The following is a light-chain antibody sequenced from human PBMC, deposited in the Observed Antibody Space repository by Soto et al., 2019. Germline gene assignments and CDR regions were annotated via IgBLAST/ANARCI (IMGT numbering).Light chain of an antibody. CDR2: DDR. CDR3: QEWDSNFDQWI. J-gene: IGLJ2*01. CDR1: NIGSKS. Sequence: SYELTQPPSVSVAPGQTATITCGGNNIGSKSVHWYQQRPGQAPVLVVYDDRDRPSGIPERFSGSNSGNTASLTISRVEVGDEAEYHCQEWDSNFDQWIFGGGTKLTVL. V-gene: IGLV3-21*02.